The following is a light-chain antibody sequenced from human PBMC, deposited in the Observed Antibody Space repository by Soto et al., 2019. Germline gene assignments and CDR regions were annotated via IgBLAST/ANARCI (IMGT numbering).Light chain of an antibody. CDR1: QSVSSSY. CDR3: QQYVSSPWT. CDR2: GAS. Sequence: EIVLTQSPGTLSLSPGERATLSCRASQSVSSSYLAWYQQKHGQAPSLLIYGASSRATGIPDRFSGSGSGTDFTLTISRLEPEDFAVYYCQQYVSSPWTFGQGSKVEIK. J-gene: IGKJ1*01. V-gene: IGKV3-20*01.